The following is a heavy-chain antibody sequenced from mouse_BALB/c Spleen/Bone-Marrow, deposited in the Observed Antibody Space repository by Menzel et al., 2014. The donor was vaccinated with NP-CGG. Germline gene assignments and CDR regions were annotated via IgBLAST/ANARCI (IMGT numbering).Heavy chain of an antibody. CDR3: ARTYSPYFDY. V-gene: IGHV1-82*01. J-gene: IGHJ2*01. D-gene: IGHD1-1*01. CDR2: IYPEDGDT. Sequence: VQLQQSGPELVKPGALVKISCKASGYAFSGSCMHWVKQRPGQGLGWIGWIYPEDGDTIYNGKFKGKATLTADKSSTSAYLHLSILTSMDSAVYFYARTYSPYFDYWGQGTTLTVSS. CDR1: GYAFSGSC.